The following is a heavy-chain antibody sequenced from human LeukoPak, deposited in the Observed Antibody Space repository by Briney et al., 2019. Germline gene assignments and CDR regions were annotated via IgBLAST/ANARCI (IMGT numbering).Heavy chain of an antibody. V-gene: IGHV4-59*11. CDR1: GGSISSHY. CDR2: ISYSGST. D-gene: IGHD4-17*01. Sequence: SETLSLTCTVSGGSISSHYWSWIRQPPGRGLEWIGYISYSGSTNYNPSLKSRVTMSVDTSKNQFSLKLSSVTAADTAVYYCAREDYGDSKFDPWGQGTLVTVSS. J-gene: IGHJ5*02. CDR3: AREDYGDSKFDP.